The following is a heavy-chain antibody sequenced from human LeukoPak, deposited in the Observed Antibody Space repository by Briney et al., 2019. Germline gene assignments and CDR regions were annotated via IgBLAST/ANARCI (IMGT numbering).Heavy chain of an antibody. D-gene: IGHD6-13*01. CDR1: GGSISSGGYY. J-gene: IGHJ3*02. V-gene: IGHV4-61*08. CDR3: ARGIAAAGHWSAFDI. CDR2: IYYSGST. Sequence: KPSKTLSLTCTVSGGSISSGGYYWSWIRQPPGKGLEWIGYIYYSGSTNYNPSLKSRVTISVDTSKKQFSLKLSSVTAADAAVYYCARGIAAAGHWSAFDIWGQGTLVTVSS.